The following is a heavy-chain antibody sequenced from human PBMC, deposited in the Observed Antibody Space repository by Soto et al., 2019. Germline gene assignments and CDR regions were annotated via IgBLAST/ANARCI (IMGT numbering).Heavy chain of an antibody. J-gene: IGHJ4*02. CDR3: AKEPVEYSSSHGEYYFDY. D-gene: IGHD6-6*01. Sequence: GGSLRLSCAASGFTFSSYAMSWVRQAPGKGLERVSAISGSGGSTYYADSVKGRFTNSRDNSKNTLYLQMNSLRAEDTAVYYCAKEPVEYSSSHGEYYFDYWGQGTLVTVSS. CDR2: ISGSGGST. V-gene: IGHV3-23*01. CDR1: GFTFSSYA.